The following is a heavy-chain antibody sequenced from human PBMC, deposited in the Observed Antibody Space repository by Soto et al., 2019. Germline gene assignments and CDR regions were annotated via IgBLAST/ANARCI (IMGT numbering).Heavy chain of an antibody. CDR2: IYWDDDK. V-gene: IGHV2-5*02. J-gene: IGHJ5*02. Sequence: QITLKESGPTLVKPTQTLTLTCTFSGLSLSTSGDAVGWIRQPPGKALEWLALIYWDDDKRYNPTLKTRLTITKDTSKNQVVLALTNMDPVDTATYYCAHYVSSSPAGWFDHWGQGILVTVSS. D-gene: IGHD3-10*02. CDR3: AHYVSSSPAGWFDH. CDR1: GLSLSTSGDA.